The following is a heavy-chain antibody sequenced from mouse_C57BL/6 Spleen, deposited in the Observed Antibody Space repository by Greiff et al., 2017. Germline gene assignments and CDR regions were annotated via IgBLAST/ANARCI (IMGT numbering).Heavy chain of an antibody. V-gene: IGHV1-64*01. Sequence: QVQLQQPGAELVKPGASVKLSCKASGYTFTSYWMHWVKQRPGQGLEWIGMIHPNSGSTNYNEKFKSKATLTVDKSSSTAYMQLSSLTYEDSAVYYCARQGYGSSSYYFDYWGQGTTLTVSS. CDR3: ARQGYGSSSYYFDY. D-gene: IGHD1-1*01. J-gene: IGHJ2*01. CDR1: GYTFTSYW. CDR2: IHPNSGST.